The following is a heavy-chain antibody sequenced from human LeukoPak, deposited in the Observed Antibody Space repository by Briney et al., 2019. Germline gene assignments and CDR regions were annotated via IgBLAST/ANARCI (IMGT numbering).Heavy chain of an antibody. V-gene: IGHV3-30-3*02. CDR1: GFTFSSYA. D-gene: IGHD6-6*01. Sequence: GGSLRLSCAASGFTFSSYAMHWVRQAPGKGLEWVAVISYDGSNKYYADSVKGRFTISRDNSKNTLYLQMNSLRAEDTAVYYCAKHLAARPLYYFDYWGQGTLVTVSS. J-gene: IGHJ4*02. CDR2: ISYDGSNK. CDR3: AKHLAARPLYYFDY.